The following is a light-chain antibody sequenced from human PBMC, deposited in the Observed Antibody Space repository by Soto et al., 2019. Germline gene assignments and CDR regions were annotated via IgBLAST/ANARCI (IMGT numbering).Light chain of an antibody. CDR3: GSYGGRNNFF. J-gene: IGLJ2*01. CDR2: EVT. V-gene: IGLV2-8*01. CDR1: RSDVGAYNY. Sequence: QSALTQPASVSGSPGQSIAISCTGTRSDVGAYNYVSWYQQHPGKAPKLMISEVTNRPSGVSDRFSGSKSGNTASLTISGLQAEDEAAYYCGSYGGRNNFFFGGGTKLTVL.